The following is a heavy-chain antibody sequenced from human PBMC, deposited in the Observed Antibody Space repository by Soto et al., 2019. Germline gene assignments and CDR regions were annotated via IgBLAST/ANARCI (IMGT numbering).Heavy chain of an antibody. CDR1: GGSMSSSSYY. J-gene: IGHJ5*02. D-gene: IGHD3-3*02. Sequence: TSETLSLTCTVSGGSMSSSSYYWGWIRQPPGKGLEWIGSIYYSGTTYYNPSLKSRVTISVDTSKNQFSLNLSSVTAADTAVYYCASPKIAFYNWFDPWGQGTLVTVSS. CDR3: ASPKIAFYNWFDP. CDR2: IYYSGTT. V-gene: IGHV4-39*01.